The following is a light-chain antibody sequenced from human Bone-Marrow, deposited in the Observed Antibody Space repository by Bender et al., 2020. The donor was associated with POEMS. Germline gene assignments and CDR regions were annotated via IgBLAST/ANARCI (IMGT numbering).Light chain of an antibody. CDR3: SSYTTSSTLEV. CDR2: DVS. J-gene: IGLJ2*01. V-gene: IGLV2-14*03. Sequence: QSALTQPASVSGSPGQSITISCTGTSSDVGGYNYVSWYQQHPHKAPKLMIYDVSKRPSGVSNRFSGSKSGNPASLTISGLQAEDEADYYCSSYTTSSTLEVIGGGTKLTVL. CDR1: SSDVGGYNY.